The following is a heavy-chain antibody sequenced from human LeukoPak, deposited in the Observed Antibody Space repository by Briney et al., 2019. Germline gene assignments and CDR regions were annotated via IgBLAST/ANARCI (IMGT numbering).Heavy chain of an antibody. CDR2: MSGSAGNT. D-gene: IGHD3-10*01. V-gene: IGHV3-23*01. Sequence: GGSLRLSCAVSGFTINSCAMSWVRQALGKGLEWVSAMSGSAGNTYYADSVRGRITISRDSSKNMLYLEMNSLRAEDTAVYYCAKDRGSALDYWGQGTLVTVSS. CDR1: GFTINSCA. J-gene: IGHJ4*02. CDR3: AKDRGSALDY.